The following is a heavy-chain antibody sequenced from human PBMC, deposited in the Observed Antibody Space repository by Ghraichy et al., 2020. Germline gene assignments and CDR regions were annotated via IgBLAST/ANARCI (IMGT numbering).Heavy chain of an antibody. CDR1: GFTFSNYW. CDR2: IKQDGSET. CDR3: ARFRPFDY. Sequence: GESLNISCAASGFTFSNYWISWVRQAPGKGLEWVANIKQDGSETYYLDSVKGRFTISRDNAKNSLYLQMNSLRAEDTAVYYCARFRPFDYWGQGTLVTVSS. J-gene: IGHJ4*02. V-gene: IGHV3-7*01.